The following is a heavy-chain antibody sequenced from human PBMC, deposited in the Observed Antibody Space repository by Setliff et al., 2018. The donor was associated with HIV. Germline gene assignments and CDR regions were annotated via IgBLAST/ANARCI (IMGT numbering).Heavy chain of an antibody. CDR3: ARDQQWELVSWFDP. CDR2: ISGSGGST. CDR1: GFTFTNYD. D-gene: IGHD1-26*01. V-gene: IGHV3-23*01. J-gene: IGHJ5*02. Sequence: GGSLRLSCIASGFTFTNYDMSWVRQAPGKGLEWVSAISGSGGSTYYADSVKGRFTISRDNSKNTLYLQMNSLRAEDTAVYYCARDQQWELVSWFDPWGQGTLVTVSS.